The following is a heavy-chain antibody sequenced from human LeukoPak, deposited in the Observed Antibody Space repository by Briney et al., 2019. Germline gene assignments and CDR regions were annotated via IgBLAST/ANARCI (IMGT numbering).Heavy chain of an antibody. CDR2: IYPGDSDI. D-gene: IGHD2-2*02. CDR1: GYSFATYW. CDR3: ARLPCSSTSCYTEYFQH. V-gene: IGHV5-51*01. Sequence: GESLKISCKGSGYSFATYWIGWVRQMPGKGLEWMGIIYPGDSDIRYSPSFQGQVTISADKSISTAYLQWSSLKASDTAMYYCARLPCSSTSCYTEYFQHWGQGTLVTVSS. J-gene: IGHJ1*01.